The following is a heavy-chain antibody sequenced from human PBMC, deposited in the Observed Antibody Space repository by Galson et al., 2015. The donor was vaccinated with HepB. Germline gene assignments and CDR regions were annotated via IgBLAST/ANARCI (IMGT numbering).Heavy chain of an antibody. D-gene: IGHD3-3*01. J-gene: IGHJ4*02. Sequence: SLRLSCAASGFTFNNYAISWVRQAPGKGLEWVSSIPGSRDGTYYAESVKGRFSISRDDSKNTLYLQMNNLRVEDTAVYYCAKAEEASGLITSYFDSWGQGTLITVSS. V-gene: IGHV3-23*01. CDR1: GFTFNNYA. CDR3: AKAEEASGLITSYFDS. CDR2: IPGSRDGT.